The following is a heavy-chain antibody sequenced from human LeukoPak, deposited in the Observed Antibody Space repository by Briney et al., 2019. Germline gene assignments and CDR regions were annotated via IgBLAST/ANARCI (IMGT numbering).Heavy chain of an antibody. Sequence: PSETLSLTCSVSGGSIWSNNYYCAWIRQSPGKGLEWIASIYHSGSTYYISSLKSQVTISVDPLRNQFSLKLRSVTAADTAVYYCARLKIITIFGAVSPRGANAHIDFWGQGTLVSVSS. CDR2: IYHSGST. D-gene: IGHD3-3*01. CDR1: GGSIWSNNYY. CDR3: ARLKIITIFGAVSPRGANAHIDF. V-gene: IGHV4-39*01. J-gene: IGHJ4*02.